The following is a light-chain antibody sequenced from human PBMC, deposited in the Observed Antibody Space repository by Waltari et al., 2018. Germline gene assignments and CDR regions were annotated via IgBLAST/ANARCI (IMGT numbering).Light chain of an antibody. J-gene: IGLJ3*02. Sequence: QSVLTQPPSASGPPGQSVSIACSGRRSNVGPNSVFWYQQLPGTAPKLLIYENDRRPSGAPDRFSGSKSGTSASLTISGLLSEDEADYYCAAWDDTLGWVFGGGTKVTVL. CDR2: END. V-gene: IGLV1-47*01. CDR1: RSNVGPNS. CDR3: AAWDDTLGWV.